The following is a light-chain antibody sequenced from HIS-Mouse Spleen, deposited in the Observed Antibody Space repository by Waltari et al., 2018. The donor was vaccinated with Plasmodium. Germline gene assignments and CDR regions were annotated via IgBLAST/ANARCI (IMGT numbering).Light chain of an antibody. CDR3: QQYNNWSFT. J-gene: IGKJ3*01. Sequence: ELVMTQSPATLSVSPGERATLSCRSSQSVSSNLAWYQQKPGQAPRLLIYGASTRATGIPARFSGSGSGTEFTLTISSLQSEDFAVYDCQQYNNWSFTFGPGTKVDIK. CDR1: QSVSSN. CDR2: GAS. V-gene: IGKV3-15*01.